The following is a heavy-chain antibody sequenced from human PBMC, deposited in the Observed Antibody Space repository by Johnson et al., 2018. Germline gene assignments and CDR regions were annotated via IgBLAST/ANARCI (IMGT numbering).Heavy chain of an antibody. CDR1: AFPFSSYG. J-gene: IGHJ6*02. CDR2: IRSSGGST. CDR3: AKVRLVGDDSGTCWCGMDV. Sequence: EQLVESGGGLVQPGGTLRLSCAASAFPFSSYGMTWVRQAPGRGLEWVSAIRSSGGSTYYAASVKGRFNIYRDNSKNTLYQQMNSLRAEDTAVYYCAKVRLVGDDSGTCWCGMDVWGQGTTVTVSS. D-gene: IGHD2-15*01. V-gene: IGHV3-23*04.